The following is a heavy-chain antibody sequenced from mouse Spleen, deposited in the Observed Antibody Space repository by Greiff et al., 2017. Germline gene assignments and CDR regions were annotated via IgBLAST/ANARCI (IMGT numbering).Heavy chain of an antibody. CDR3: ALTGTGYFDY. CDR2: INPSTGGT. D-gene: IGHD4-1*01. CDR1: GYSFTGYY. J-gene: IGHJ2*01. V-gene: IGHV1-42*01. Sequence: VQLKESGPELVKPGASVKISCKASGYSFTGYYMNWVKQSPGKSLEWIGEINPSTGGTTYNQKFKAKATLTVDKSSSTAYMQLNNLTSEDSAVYYYALTGTGYFDYWGQGTTLTVSS.